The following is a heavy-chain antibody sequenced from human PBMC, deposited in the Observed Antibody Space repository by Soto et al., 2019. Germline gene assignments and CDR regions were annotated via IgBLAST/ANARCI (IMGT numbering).Heavy chain of an antibody. CDR3: ARDRGDSSSWSYYYYGMDV. CDR2: ISYDGSNK. J-gene: IGHJ6*02. V-gene: IGHV3-30-3*01. Sequence: GGSLRLSCAASGFTFSSYAMHWVRQAPGKGLEWVAVISYDGSNKYYADSVKGRFTISRDNSKNTLYLQMNSLRAEDTAVYYCARDRGDSSSWSYYYYGMDVWGQGTTVTVSS. D-gene: IGHD6-13*01. CDR1: GFTFSSYA.